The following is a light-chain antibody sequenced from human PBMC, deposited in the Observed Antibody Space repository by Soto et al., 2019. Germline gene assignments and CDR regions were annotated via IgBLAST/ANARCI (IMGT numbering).Light chain of an antibody. V-gene: IGKV3-15*01. Sequence: EMVMTQSPATLSVSPGERATLSCRASQSVSSKLAWYQQKPCQAPRLLIYGASTRATGIPARFSGSGSGTEFTLTISSLQSEDFAVYYCQQYNNWPPWTFGQGTKVDIK. J-gene: IGKJ1*01. CDR3: QQYNNWPPWT. CDR2: GAS. CDR1: QSVSSK.